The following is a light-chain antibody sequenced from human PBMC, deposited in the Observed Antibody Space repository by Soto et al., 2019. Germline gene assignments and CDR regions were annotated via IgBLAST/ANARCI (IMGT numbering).Light chain of an antibody. CDR3: PQSEYRLPP. V-gene: IGKV3-15*01. J-gene: IGKJ5*01. CDR2: NAS. CDR1: QSPTTN. Sequence: VSLNTVETAILSCMASQSPTTNLACYQQKPGQAPRRLSPNASTRTTGIPARFSDSGSGTKFTLTIISLQAEDVAVYYFPQSEYRLPPSGQCTRPAIK.